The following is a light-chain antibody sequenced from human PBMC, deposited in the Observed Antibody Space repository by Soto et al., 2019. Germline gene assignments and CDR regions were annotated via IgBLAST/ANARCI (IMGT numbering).Light chain of an antibody. V-gene: IGKV3-15*01. J-gene: IGKJ5*01. CDR1: QSVRSN. CDR2: GAS. Sequence: EVVMTQSPATLSVSPGERVTLYCRASQSVRSNLAWYQQKPGQSPRLLIYGASTRATGIPARFSGSGSGTEFTLTISSLQSEDFAVYYCKQYNNWPPITFGQGTRLEIK. CDR3: KQYNNWPPIT.